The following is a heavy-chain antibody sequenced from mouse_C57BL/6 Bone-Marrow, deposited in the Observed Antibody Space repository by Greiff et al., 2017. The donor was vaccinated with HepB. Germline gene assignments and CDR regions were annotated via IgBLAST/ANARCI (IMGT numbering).Heavy chain of an antibody. V-gene: IGHV5-15*04. CDR1: GFTFSDYG. CDR3: ARLGYYGSSYDYYAMDY. Sequence: EVKLVESGGGLVQPGGSLKLSCAASGFTFSDYGMAWVRQAPRKGPEWVAFISNLAYSIYYADTVTGRFTISRENAKNTLYLEMSSLRSEDTAMYYCARLGYYGSSYDYYAMDYWGQGTSVTVSS. D-gene: IGHD1-1*01. J-gene: IGHJ4*01. CDR2: ISNLAYSI.